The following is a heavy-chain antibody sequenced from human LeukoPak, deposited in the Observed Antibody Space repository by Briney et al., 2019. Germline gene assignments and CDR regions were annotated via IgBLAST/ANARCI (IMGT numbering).Heavy chain of an antibody. CDR2: INPNSGGT. D-gene: IGHD3-16*02. CDR1: GYTFTGYY. CDR3: ARVWAYDYVWGSYRQAPYDY. Sequence: ASVKVSCKASGYTFTGYYMHWVRQAPGQGLEWMGWINPNSGGTNYAQKFQGRVTMTRDTSISTAYMELSRLRSDDTAVYYCARVWAYDYVWGSYRQAPYDYWGQGTLATVSS. V-gene: IGHV1-2*02. J-gene: IGHJ4*02.